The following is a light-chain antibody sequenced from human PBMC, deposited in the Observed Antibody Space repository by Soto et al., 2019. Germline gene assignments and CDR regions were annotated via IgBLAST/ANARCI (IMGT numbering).Light chain of an antibody. Sequence: EVGMTQTPATLSVSPGERATLSCRASESVATNLAWYQQTPGQAPRLLIYGASNRATGIPARFSGSGSGTEFTLTISSLQSVDFAVYSCQQYNNWPWTFGHGSKVDIK. CDR3: QQYNNWPWT. J-gene: IGKJ1*01. CDR1: ESVATN. CDR2: GAS. V-gene: IGKV3-15*01.